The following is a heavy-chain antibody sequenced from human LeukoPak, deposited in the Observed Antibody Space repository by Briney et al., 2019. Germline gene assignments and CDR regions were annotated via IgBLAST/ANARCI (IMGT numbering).Heavy chain of an antibody. CDR1: GGTFSSYA. D-gene: IGHD4-17*01. V-gene: IGHV1-69*13. J-gene: IGHJ5*02. Sequence: GASVKVSCKASGGTFSSYAISWVRQAPGQGLEWMGGIIPIFGTANYAQKFQGRVTITADESTSTAYMELSSLRSEDTAVYYCARNGDYVLHWFDPWGQGTLVTVSS. CDR2: IIPIFGTA. CDR3: ARNGDYVLHWFDP.